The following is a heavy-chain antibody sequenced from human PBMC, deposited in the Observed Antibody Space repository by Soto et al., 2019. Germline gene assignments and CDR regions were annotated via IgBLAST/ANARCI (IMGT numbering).Heavy chain of an antibody. J-gene: IGHJ4*02. CDR2: INPNNGNT. Sequence: ASVKVSCKASGYTFTGYYMHWVRQAPGQRLEWMGWINPNNGNTKYSQKFQGRVTITRDTSASTAYMELSSLRSEDTAVYYCARIDSLLWFGELIDYWGQGTLVTVSS. D-gene: IGHD3-10*01. V-gene: IGHV1-3*01. CDR3: ARIDSLLWFGELIDY. CDR1: GYTFTGYY.